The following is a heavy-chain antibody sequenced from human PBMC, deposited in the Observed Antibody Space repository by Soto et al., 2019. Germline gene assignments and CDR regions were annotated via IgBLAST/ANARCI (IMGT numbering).Heavy chain of an antibody. CDR3: ARSQRHHWWFDP. Sequence: QVQLVQSGAEVKKPGASVKVSCKASGYTFTSYDINWVRQATGQGLEWMGWMNPNSGNTGYAQKFQGEVTMTRNTSISTAYMELSSLRSEDTAVYYCARSQRHHWWFDPWGQGTLVTVSS. V-gene: IGHV1-8*01. D-gene: IGHD1-1*01. CDR2: MNPNSGNT. J-gene: IGHJ5*02. CDR1: GYTFTSYD.